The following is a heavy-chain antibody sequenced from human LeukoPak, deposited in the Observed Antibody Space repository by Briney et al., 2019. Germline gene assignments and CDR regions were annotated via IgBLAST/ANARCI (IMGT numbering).Heavy chain of an antibody. Sequence: PGGSLRLSCAASGFTFRSNWMHWVRQAPGKGLVRVSRINTDGSGTNYADSVKGRFIISRDNSKNAVYLQMNSLRAEDSAVYYCAKHRMARRVIMDYYFDDWGQGTLVTVSS. V-gene: IGHV3-74*01. D-gene: IGHD3-10*01. CDR2: INTDGSGT. CDR3: AKHRMARRVIMDYYFDD. CDR1: GFTFRSNW. J-gene: IGHJ4*02.